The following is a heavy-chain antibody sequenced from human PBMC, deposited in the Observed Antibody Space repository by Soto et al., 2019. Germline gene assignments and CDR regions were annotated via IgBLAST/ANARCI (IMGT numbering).Heavy chain of an antibody. CDR3: ARESGYSYGPNWFDP. CDR2: TRNKANSYTT. D-gene: IGHD5-18*01. CDR1: GFTFSDHY. V-gene: IGHV3-72*01. Sequence: GGSLRLSCAASGFTFSDHYMDWVRQAPGKGLEWVGRTRNKANSYTTEYAASVKGRFTISRDDSKNSLYLQMNSLKTEDTAVYYCARESGYSYGPNWFDPWGQGTLVTVSS. J-gene: IGHJ5*02.